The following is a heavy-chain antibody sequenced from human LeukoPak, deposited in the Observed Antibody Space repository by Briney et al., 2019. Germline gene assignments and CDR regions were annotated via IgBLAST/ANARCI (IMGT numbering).Heavy chain of an antibody. Sequence: SETLSLTCTVSGVSISSYYWSWIRQSPGKGLEWIGYIYYSGSTDYNPSLKSRVTISVDTSQNQFSLKLTSVTAADTAVYYCARGLSGRGHYSDYWGQGALVTVSS. CDR1: GVSISSYY. CDR3: ARGLSGRGHYSDY. J-gene: IGHJ4*02. CDR2: IYYSGST. V-gene: IGHV4-59*01. D-gene: IGHD3-10*01.